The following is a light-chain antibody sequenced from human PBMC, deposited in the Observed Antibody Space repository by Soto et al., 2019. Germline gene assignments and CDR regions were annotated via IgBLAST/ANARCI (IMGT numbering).Light chain of an antibody. V-gene: IGLV2-14*01. Sequence: QSVLTQPASVSGSPGQSITISCTGTSSDVGGHNHVSWYQQHPGKSPKTMIYAVSHRPSGVSDRFSGYKSGNTASLTISGLQAGAEADCYCNSYTSRNTLVFGTGTKLTVL. J-gene: IGLJ1*01. CDR1: SSDVGGHNH. CDR3: NSYTSRNTLV. CDR2: AVS.